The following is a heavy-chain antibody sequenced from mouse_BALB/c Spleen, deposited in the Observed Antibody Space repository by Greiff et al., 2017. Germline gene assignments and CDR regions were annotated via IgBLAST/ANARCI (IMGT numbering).Heavy chain of an antibody. Sequence: QVQLQQSGPELVRPGVSVKISCKGSGYTFTDYAMHWVKQSHAKSLEWIGVISTYYGNTNYNQKFKGKATMTVDKSSSTAYMELARLTSEDSAIYYGARRYDDYAMDYWGQGTSVTVSS. CDR3: ARRYDDYAMDY. CDR2: ISTYYGNT. D-gene: IGHD2-14*01. V-gene: IGHV1S137*01. CDR1: GYTFTDYA. J-gene: IGHJ4*01.